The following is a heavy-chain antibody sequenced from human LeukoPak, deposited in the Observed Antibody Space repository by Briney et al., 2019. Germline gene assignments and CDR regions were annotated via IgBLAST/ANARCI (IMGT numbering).Heavy chain of an antibody. CDR2: MNPNSGNT. D-gene: IGHD3-10*01. CDR1: GYTFTSYD. V-gene: IGHV1-8*01. CDR3: ARARGYYYGSGTRGYYYYYGMDV. Sequence: ASVKVSCKASGYTFTSYDINWVRQATGQGREWMGWMNPNSGNTGYAQKFQGRVTMTRNTSISTAYMELSSLRSEDTAVYYCARARGYYYGSGTRGYYYYYGMDVWGQGTTVTVSS. J-gene: IGHJ6*02.